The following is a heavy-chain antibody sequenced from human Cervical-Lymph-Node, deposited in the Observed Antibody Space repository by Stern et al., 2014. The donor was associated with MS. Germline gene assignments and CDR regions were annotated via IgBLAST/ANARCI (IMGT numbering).Heavy chain of an antibody. CDR1: GYSFANFW. CDR3: ARRGLGYDGAYH. Sequence: EVQLVESGAEVRKPGESLKISCKVSGYSFANFWIGWVRQVPGKGLEWMGIIYPGDYDTRYSPSFQGQVTRPADESISTAYLQWSSLKASDTGIYYCARRGLGYDGAYHWGQGALVTVSS. D-gene: IGHD3-16*01. CDR2: IYPGDYDT. J-gene: IGHJ5*02. V-gene: IGHV5-51*03.